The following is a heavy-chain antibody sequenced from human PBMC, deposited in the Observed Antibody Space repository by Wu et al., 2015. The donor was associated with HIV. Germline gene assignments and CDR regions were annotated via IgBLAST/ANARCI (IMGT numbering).Heavy chain of an antibody. CDR3: ARVFNYYASGSPPFWFDP. J-gene: IGHJ5*02. Sequence: QVQLVQSGAEVKKPGSSVKVSCKASGGTFSSYAISWVRQAPGQGLEWMGGIIPIYDTANYAQNFQGRVTITTDESTNTAYMELSSLRSEDTAVYFCARVFNYYASGSPPFWFDPWGQGTLVTVSS. V-gene: IGHV1-69*05. D-gene: IGHD3-10*01. CDR1: GGTFSSYA. CDR2: IIPIYDTA.